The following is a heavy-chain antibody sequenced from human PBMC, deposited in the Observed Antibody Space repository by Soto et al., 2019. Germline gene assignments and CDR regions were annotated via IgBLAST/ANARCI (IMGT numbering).Heavy chain of an antibody. V-gene: IGHV4-34*01. CDR3: ARDNQWNYDFWSGYSPPYYFDY. D-gene: IGHD3-3*01. CDR2: INHSGST. J-gene: IGHJ4*02. CDR1: GGSSSGYY. Sequence: PSETLSLTCAVYGGSSSGYYWSWIRQPPWKGLEWIGEINHSGSTNYNPSLKSRVTISVDTSKNQFSLKLSSVTAADTAVYYCARDNQWNYDFWSGYSPPYYFDYWGQGTLVTVSS.